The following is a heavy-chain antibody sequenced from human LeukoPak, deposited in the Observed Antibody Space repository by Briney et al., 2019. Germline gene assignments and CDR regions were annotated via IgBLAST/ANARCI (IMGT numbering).Heavy chain of an antibody. CDR1: GDSVSSNSVT. CDR2: TYYRSTWYN. V-gene: IGHV6-1*01. D-gene: IGHD2-2*01. J-gene: IGHJ5*02. CDR3: ARRLTQYDCFDP. Sequence: SQTLSLTCAISGDSVSSNSVTWNWIRQSPSRGLEWLGRTYYRSTWYNDYAVSVRGRITVNPDISKNQFSLHLNSVTPEDTAVYYCARRLTQYDCFDPWGQGILVTVSS.